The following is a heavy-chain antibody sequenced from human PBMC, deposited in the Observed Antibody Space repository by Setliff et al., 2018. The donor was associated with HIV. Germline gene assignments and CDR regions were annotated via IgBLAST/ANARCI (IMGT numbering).Heavy chain of an antibody. CDR2: IIPMLGSA. V-gene: IGHV1-69*13. Sequence: SVKVSCKASGYTFTSSAFSWVRQAPGQGLEWVGGIIPMLGSANYAQKFQGRVTITADESTSTAYMELSSLRSEDTAVYYCARDLSSGFAFDIWGQGTMVTVSS. D-gene: IGHD6-19*01. CDR3: ARDLSSGFAFDI. CDR1: GYTFTSSA. J-gene: IGHJ3*02.